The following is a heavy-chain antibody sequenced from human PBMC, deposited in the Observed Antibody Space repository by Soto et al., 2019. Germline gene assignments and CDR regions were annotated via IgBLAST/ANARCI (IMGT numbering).Heavy chain of an antibody. V-gene: IGHV3-23*01. Sequence: DVQLLESGGGMGQTGGSLRLSCAASGFTFTNYVMGWVRQAPGKGLEWVASISSSGGSTNYADSVKGRFTVSRDSSKNTLYLLLRSLRAEDTAVYFCARGEFGSRFHMAQFDYWGQGTLVTVSS. CDR1: GFTFTNYV. J-gene: IGHJ4*02. CDR3: ARGEFGSRFHMAQFDY. CDR2: ISSSGGST. D-gene: IGHD3-10*01.